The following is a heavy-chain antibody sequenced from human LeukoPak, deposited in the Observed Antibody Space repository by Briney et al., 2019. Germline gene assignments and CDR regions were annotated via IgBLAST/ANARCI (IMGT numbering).Heavy chain of an antibody. CDR2: ISSSSSYT. Sequence: PGGSLGLSCAASGFTFSDYYMSWIRQAPGKGLEWVSYISSSSSYTNYADSVKGRFTISRDNAKNSLYLQMNSLRAEDTAVYYCARAARYYGSGFDAFDIWGQGTMVTVSS. CDR3: ARAARYYGSGFDAFDI. CDR1: GFTFSDYY. J-gene: IGHJ3*02. D-gene: IGHD3-10*01. V-gene: IGHV3-11*05.